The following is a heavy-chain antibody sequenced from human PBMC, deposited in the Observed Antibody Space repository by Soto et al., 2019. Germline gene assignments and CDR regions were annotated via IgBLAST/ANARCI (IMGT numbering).Heavy chain of an antibody. CDR1: GFTFSSYS. Sequence: EVQLVESGGALVQPGGSLRLSCSASGFTFSSYSMNWVRQAPGKELEWLSYISGSGNTMYYADSVKGRFTIARDNAQKSLYLQLNNLRDDDTAMYYCARDPKSGNQKLYFDYWGQGTLVTVSS. CDR2: ISGSGNTM. V-gene: IGHV3-48*02. D-gene: IGHD4-4*01. CDR3: ARDPKSGNQKLYFDY. J-gene: IGHJ4*02.